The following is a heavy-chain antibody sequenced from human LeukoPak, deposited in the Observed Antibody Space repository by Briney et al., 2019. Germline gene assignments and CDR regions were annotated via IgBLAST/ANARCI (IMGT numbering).Heavy chain of an antibody. V-gene: IGHV1-2*02. CDR3: AGGLGKQQLVLGY. Sequence: ASVKVSCKASGYTFTGYYMHWVRQAPGQGLEWMGWINPNSGGTNYAQKFQGRVTMTRDTSISTAYMELSRLRSDDTAVYYCAGGLGKQQLVLGYWGQGTLVTVSS. D-gene: IGHD6-13*01. CDR2: INPNSGGT. CDR1: GYTFTGYY. J-gene: IGHJ4*02.